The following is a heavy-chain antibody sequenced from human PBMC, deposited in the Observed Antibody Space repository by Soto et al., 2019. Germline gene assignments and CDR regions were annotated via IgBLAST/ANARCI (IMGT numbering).Heavy chain of an antibody. Sequence: GGSLRLSCGASGLTLTHSSMNWVRQAPGKGLEWVAYISSSSNNIYYADSVKGRFTISRDNVKNSVDLQMNSLRDEDTAVYYCARDARREVTSFLNYWGPGILVTVSS. CDR2: ISSSSNNI. CDR3: ARDARREVTSFLNY. CDR1: GLTLTHSS. V-gene: IGHV3-48*02. D-gene: IGHD2-21*02. J-gene: IGHJ4*02.